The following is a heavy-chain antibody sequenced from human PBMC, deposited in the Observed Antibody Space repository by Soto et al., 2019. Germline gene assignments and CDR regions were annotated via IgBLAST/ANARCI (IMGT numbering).Heavy chain of an antibody. CDR3: ERHPAYYDILTGYHTYHYSGMDV. V-gene: IGHV4-59*01. CDR2: IYYSGST. D-gene: IGHD3-9*01. Sequence: SETLSLTCTVSGGSISSYYWSWIRQPPGKGLEWIGYIYYSGSTNYNPSLKSRVTISVDTSKNQFSLKLSSVTAADTAVYYCERHPAYYDILTGYHTYHYSGMDVWGQGTTVTVSS. CDR1: GGSISSYY. J-gene: IGHJ6*02.